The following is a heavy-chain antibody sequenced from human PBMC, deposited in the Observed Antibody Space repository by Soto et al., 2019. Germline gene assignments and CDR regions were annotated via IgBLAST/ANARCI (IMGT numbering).Heavy chain of an antibody. CDR1: GGSISSSNW. CDR2: IYHSGST. V-gene: IGHV4-4*02. Sequence: QVQLQESGPGLVKPSGTLSLTCAVSGGSISSSNWWSWDRQPPGKGLEWIGEIYHSGSTNYNPSLKSRVTISVDKSKNQFSLKLSSVTAADTAVYYCARSPDSSGYYPRWYYYGMDVWGQGTTVTVSS. CDR3: ARSPDSSGYYPRWYYYGMDV. D-gene: IGHD3-22*01. J-gene: IGHJ6*02.